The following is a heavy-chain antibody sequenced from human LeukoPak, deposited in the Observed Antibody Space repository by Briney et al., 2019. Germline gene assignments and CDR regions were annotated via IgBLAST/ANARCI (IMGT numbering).Heavy chain of an antibody. D-gene: IGHD3-16*02. J-gene: IGHJ6*03. CDR3: ATHIGGGIEDMDV. CDR2: IYVTGT. V-gene: IGHV4-59*08. CDR1: GGSIGTYY. Sequence: SETLPLTCTVSGGSIGTYYWSWIRQSPGKGLEWIGYIYVTGTRYNPYLQSRVTISVDRSRKQFFLKISYVTAADTAVYYCATHIGGGIEDMDVWGKGTKVSVCS.